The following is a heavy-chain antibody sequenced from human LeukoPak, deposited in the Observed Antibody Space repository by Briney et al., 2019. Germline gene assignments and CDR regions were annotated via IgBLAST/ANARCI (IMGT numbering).Heavy chain of an antibody. CDR1: GFTFTSSA. CDR3: AAGCGYDILTGYSPS. V-gene: IGHV1-58*01. D-gene: IGHD3-9*01. CDR2: IVIGSGNT. Sequence: SVKVSCKASGFTFTSSAVQWVRQARGQRLEWIGWIVIGSGNTNYAQKFQERVTITRDMSTSTAYMELSSLGSEETAVYYCAAGCGYDILTGYSPSWGQGTLVTVSS. J-gene: IGHJ5*02.